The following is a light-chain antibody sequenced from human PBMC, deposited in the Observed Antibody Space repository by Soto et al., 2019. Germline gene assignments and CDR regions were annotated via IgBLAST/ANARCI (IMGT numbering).Light chain of an antibody. CDR3: QQYGSSSFT. CDR2: GAS. J-gene: IGKJ3*01. V-gene: IGKV3-20*01. CDR1: QRVSSSY. Sequence: PGERATLSCRASQRVSSSYLAWYQQKPGQAPRLLIYGASSRATGIPDRFSGSGSGTDFTLTISRLEPEDFAVYYCQQYGSSSFTFGPGTKVDIK.